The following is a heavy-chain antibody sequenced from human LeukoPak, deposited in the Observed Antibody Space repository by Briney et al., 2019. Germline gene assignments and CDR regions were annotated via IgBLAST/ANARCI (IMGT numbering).Heavy chain of an antibody. CDR1: GFAFEDYT. CDR2: VNWHGTA. V-gene: IGHV3-43*01. Sequence: GGSLRLSCVAPGFAFEDYTMHWVRQAPGKTLEWVSLVNWHGTAYYTDSVKGRFTISRDNSKNSLFLQMENLRSEDTAFYYCVKDLSYESSGSVLEYWGQGTLVTVSS. J-gene: IGHJ4*02. CDR3: VKDLSYESSGSVLEY. D-gene: IGHD3-22*01.